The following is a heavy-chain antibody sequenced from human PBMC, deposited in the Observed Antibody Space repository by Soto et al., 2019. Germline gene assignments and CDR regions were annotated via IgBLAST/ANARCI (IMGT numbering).Heavy chain of an antibody. CDR2: IIPMFTTA. D-gene: IGHD3-3*01. CDR1: GGTFSSYP. V-gene: IGHV1-69*01. Sequence: QVQLVQSGAEVKKPGSSVKVSCKASGGTFSSYPINWVRQAPGQGPEWMGGIIPMFTTANYAHKFQGRVTITADESTTTAYMELSRLRSDDTSVYLCARERQPYTNRLRPTHYDFGMDVWGQGTTVTVSS. CDR3: ARERQPYTNRLRPTHYDFGMDV. J-gene: IGHJ6*02.